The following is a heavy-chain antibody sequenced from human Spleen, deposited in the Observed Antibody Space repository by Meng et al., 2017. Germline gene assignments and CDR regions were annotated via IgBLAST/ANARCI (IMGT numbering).Heavy chain of an antibody. CDR2: ISYDGTKK. D-gene: IGHD6-13*01. Sequence: GESLKISCAASGFTFRTYAMHWVRQAPGKGLEWVAVISYDGTKKYYADSVKGRFTISRDNFKNTLYLQLNSLRAEDTAFYYCARIKGYSSSWWDAFDIWGQGTMVTVSS. CDR1: GFTFRTYA. V-gene: IGHV3-30*04. J-gene: IGHJ3*02. CDR3: ARIKGYSSSWWDAFDI.